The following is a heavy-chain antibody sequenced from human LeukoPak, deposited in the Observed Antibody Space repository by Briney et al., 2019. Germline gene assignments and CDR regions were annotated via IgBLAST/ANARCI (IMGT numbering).Heavy chain of an antibody. V-gene: IGHV1-69*04. Sequence: GASVKVSCKASGGTFSSYAISWVRQAPGQGLEWMGRIIPILGIANYAQKFQGRVTITAEKSTSTAYIELSSLRSEDTAWYYCARDFVGATDFHYWGQGTLVTVSS. D-gene: IGHD1-26*01. CDR3: ARDFVGATDFHY. J-gene: IGHJ4*02. CDR2: IIPILGIA. CDR1: GGTFSSYA.